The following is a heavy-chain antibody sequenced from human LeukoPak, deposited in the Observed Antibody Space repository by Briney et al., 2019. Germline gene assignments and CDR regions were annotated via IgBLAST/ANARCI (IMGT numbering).Heavy chain of an antibody. CDR1: GFTFSSYG. V-gene: IGHV3-23*01. D-gene: IGHD3-22*01. Sequence: GGSLRLSCAASGFTFSSYGMSWVRQAPGKGLEWVSAISGSGGSTYYADSVKGRFTISRDNSKNTLYLQMNSLRAEDTAVYYCAKDPPRKGYYYDSSGYYHYFDYWGQGTLVTVSS. CDR3: AKDPPRKGYYYDSSGYYHYFDY. J-gene: IGHJ4*02. CDR2: ISGSGGST.